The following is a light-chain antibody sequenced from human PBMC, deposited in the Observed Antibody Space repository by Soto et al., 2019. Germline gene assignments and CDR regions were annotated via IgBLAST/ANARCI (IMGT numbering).Light chain of an antibody. Sequence: QAVVTQEPSLTVSPGGTVTLTCASNSGPVTSGHYPNWFQQKPGQAPRALIHDTSNKHSWTPARFSGSLIGGKAALTLSGVQPEDEAEYYCLLYYSGPWVFGGGTKVTVL. J-gene: IGLJ3*02. CDR3: LLYYSGPWV. CDR1: SGPVTSGHY. V-gene: IGLV7-43*01. CDR2: DTS.